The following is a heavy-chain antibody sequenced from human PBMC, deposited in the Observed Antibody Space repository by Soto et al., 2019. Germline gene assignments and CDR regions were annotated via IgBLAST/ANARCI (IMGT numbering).Heavy chain of an antibody. CDR2: IIPMFGTP. D-gene: IGHD1-26*01. J-gene: IGHJ4*02. V-gene: IGHV1-69*01. Sequence: QVQLVQSGAEVRKPGSSVRVSCKAAGGTFDTYTVSWVRQAPGQGLEWMGGIIPMFGTPYYAQRFQGRVTSTADESTGTAYMELRSLRSEDTAVYFCARDRDFGNYFDSAYWGQGTLVTVSS. CDR3: ARDRDFGNYFDSAY. CDR1: GGTFDTYT.